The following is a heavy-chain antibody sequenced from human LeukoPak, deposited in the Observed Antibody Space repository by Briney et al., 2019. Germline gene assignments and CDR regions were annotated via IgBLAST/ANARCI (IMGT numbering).Heavy chain of an antibody. CDR3: AREHFWSGYYIIPDAFDI. D-gene: IGHD3-3*02. V-gene: IGHV4-59*01. Sequence: SETLSLTCTVSGGSISSYYWSWIRQPPGKGLEWIGYIYYSGSTNYNPSLKSRVTISVDTSKNQFSLKLSSVTAADTAVHYCAREHFWSGYYIIPDAFDIWGQGTMVTVSS. CDR2: IYYSGST. CDR1: GGSISSYY. J-gene: IGHJ3*02.